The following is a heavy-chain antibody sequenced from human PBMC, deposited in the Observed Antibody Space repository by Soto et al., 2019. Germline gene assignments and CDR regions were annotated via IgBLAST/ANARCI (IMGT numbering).Heavy chain of an antibody. J-gene: IGHJ5*02. CDR3: IFSGGGCYSEYCWFDP. CDR1: GFTFSSYG. D-gene: IGHD2-15*01. CDR2: ISYDGSNK. V-gene: IGHV3-30*03. Sequence: GGSLRLSCAASGFTFSSYGIHWVRQAPGKGLEWVAFISYDGSNKYYADSVKGRFTISRDNSKNTLYLQMNSLRAEDTAVYYCIFSGGGCYSEYCWFDPWGQGTLVTVSS.